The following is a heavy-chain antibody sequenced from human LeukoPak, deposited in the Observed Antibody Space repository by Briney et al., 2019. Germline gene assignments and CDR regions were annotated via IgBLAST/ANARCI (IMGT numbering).Heavy chain of an antibody. CDR3: ARGPVKTHGMDV. Sequence: ASVKVSCTASGYTFTSYDINWVRQATGQGLEWMGWKNPNSGRTGFAQRFQGRLTMTTDTSISTAYMELSSLTSEDTAVYYCARGPVKTHGMDVWGQGTTVTVSS. V-gene: IGHV1-8*01. J-gene: IGHJ6*02. CDR2: KNPNSGRT. CDR1: GYTFTSYD.